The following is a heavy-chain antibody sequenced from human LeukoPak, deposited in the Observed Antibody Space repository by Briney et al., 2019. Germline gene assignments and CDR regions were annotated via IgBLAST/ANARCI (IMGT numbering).Heavy chain of an antibody. J-gene: IGHJ4*02. CDR3: ARELRGSGSDY. D-gene: IGHD6-19*01. V-gene: IGHV1-69*13. Sequence: SVKVSCTASGYTFTSYGISWVRQAPGQGLEWMGGIIPIFGTANYAQKFQGRVTITADESTSTAYMELSSLRSEDTAVYYCARELRGSGSDYWGQGTLVTVSS. CDR2: IIPIFGTA. CDR1: GYTFTSYG.